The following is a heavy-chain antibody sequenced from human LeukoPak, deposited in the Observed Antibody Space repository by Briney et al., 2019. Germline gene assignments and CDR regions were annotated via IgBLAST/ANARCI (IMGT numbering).Heavy chain of an antibody. V-gene: IGHV1-8*01. CDR1: GYTFTSYV. CDR2: MNPNSGNT. D-gene: IGHD2-15*01. Sequence: ASAKVSCKASGYTFTSYVINWVRQATGQGLEWMGWMNPNSGNTGYAQKFQGRVTMTRNSSITTAYMELSSLRSEDTAVYYCARRHGRCSDGSCYYPDYWGQGTLVTVSS. CDR3: ARRHGRCSDGSCYYPDY. J-gene: IGHJ4*02.